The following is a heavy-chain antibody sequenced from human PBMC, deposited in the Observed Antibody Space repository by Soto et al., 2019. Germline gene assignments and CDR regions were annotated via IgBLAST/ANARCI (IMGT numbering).Heavy chain of an antibody. J-gene: IGHJ6*03. CDR3: TTFARLPYRGYYYYYMDV. V-gene: IGHV3-15*01. CDR2: IKSKTDGGTT. D-gene: IGHD2-21*01. CDR1: GFTFSNAW. Sequence: PGGSLRLSCAASGFTFSNAWMSWVRQAPGKGLEWVGRIKSKTDGGTTDYAAPVKGRFTISRDDSKNTLYLQMNSLKTEDTAVYYCTTFARLPYRGYYYYYMDVWGKGTTVTVSS.